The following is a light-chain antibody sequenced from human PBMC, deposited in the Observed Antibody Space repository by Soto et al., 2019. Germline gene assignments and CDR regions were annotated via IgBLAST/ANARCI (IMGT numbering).Light chain of an antibody. CDR3: ASYTGSTTVDV. J-gene: IGLJ1*01. V-gene: IGLV2-14*01. CDR2: EVT. Sequence: QSVLTQPASVSGSPGQSITISCTGTSSDVGGYNYVSWYQQHPGKAPKLMIFEVTNRPSGVSDRFSGSKSGNTASLTISGLRAEDEADYYCASYTGSTTVDVFGAGTKVTVL. CDR1: SSDVGGYNY.